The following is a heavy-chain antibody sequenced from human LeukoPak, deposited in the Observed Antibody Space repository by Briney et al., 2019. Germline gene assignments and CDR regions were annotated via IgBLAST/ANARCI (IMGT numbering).Heavy chain of an antibody. J-gene: IGHJ4*02. Sequence: ASVKVSCKASGYTFSRYDINWVRQATGQGLEWMGWMNPNSGNTGYAQKFQGRATMTRNTSISTAYMELSSLRSEDTAVYYCARGQKSALTYGSGTYAYYFDYWGQGTLDTVSS. CDR2: MNPNSGNT. V-gene: IGHV1-8*01. D-gene: IGHD3-10*01. CDR3: ARGQKSALTYGSGTYAYYFDY. CDR1: GYTFSRYD.